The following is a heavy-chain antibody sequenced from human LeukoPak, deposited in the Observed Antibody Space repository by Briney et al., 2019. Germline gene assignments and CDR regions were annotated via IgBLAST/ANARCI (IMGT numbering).Heavy chain of an antibody. D-gene: IGHD5-12*01. CDR1: GRSIRKDF. V-gene: IGHV4-4*07. Sequence: SQTLSLTCTVSGRSIRKDFWSWVRQAAGKLLEWDGRISSSGTSDYTHTLQSRVTMSVDTSKNQVTVQVSSVTPADTAVYYCARVMDVVVASYSHYNLMDVWGQGITVIVSS. CDR3: ARVMDVVVASYSHYNLMDV. J-gene: IGHJ6*02. CDR2: ISSSGTS.